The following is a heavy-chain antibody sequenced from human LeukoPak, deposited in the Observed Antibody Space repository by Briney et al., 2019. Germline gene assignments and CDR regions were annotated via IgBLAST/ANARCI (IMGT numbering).Heavy chain of an antibody. D-gene: IGHD3-22*01. J-gene: IGHJ5*02. Sequence: GGSLRLSCAASGFTFSSYAMSWVRQAPGKGLEWVSAISGSGGSTYYADSVKGRFTISRDNSKNTLYLQMNSLRAEDTAVYYCAKDRARPFYDSSGYYLDWFDPWGQGTLVTVSS. V-gene: IGHV3-23*01. CDR2: ISGSGGST. CDR3: AKDRARPFYDSSGYYLDWFDP. CDR1: GFTFSSYA.